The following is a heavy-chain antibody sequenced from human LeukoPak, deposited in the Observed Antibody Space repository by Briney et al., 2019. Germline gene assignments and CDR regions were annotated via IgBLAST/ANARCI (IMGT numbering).Heavy chain of an antibody. J-gene: IGHJ4*02. V-gene: IGHV1-46*01. CDR3: ARRGGDILTGYYPNYFDY. CDR2: INPSGGST. Sequence: ASVKVSCKASGYTFTSYYMHWVRQAPGQGLEWMGIINPSGGSTSYAQKFQGRVTMTRDTSTSTVYMELSSLRSEDTAVYYCARRGGDILTGYYPNYFDYWGQGTLVTVSS. D-gene: IGHD3-9*01. CDR1: GYTFTSYY.